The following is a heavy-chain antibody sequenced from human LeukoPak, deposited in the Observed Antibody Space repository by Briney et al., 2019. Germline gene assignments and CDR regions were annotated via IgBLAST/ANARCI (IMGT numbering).Heavy chain of an antibody. V-gene: IGHV4-39*01. D-gene: IGHD6-13*01. CDR1: GGSISSSSYY. J-gene: IGHJ5*02. CDR2: IYYSGST. CDR3: ARLATTRRIAAAGTP. Sequence: PSETLSLTCTVSGGSISSSSYYWGRIRQPPGKGLEWIGSIYYSGSTYYNPSLKSRVTISVDTSKNQFSLKLSSATAADTAVYYCARLATTRRIAAAGTPWGQGTLVTVSS.